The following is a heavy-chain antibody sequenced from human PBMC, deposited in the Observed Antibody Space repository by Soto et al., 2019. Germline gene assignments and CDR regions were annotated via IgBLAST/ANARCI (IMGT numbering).Heavy chain of an antibody. V-gene: IGHV3-74*01. CDR3: AREGFDWLLYFDY. Sequence: PGGSLSLSCSASGFTFSSYWMHWVRHAPGKGLVWVSRINSDGSSTSYANSVKGRLTISRDNAKNTLYLQMNSLRAEDTAVYYCAREGFDWLLYFDYWGQGALVTVSS. CDR2: INSDGSST. J-gene: IGHJ4*02. D-gene: IGHD3-9*01. CDR1: GFTFSSYW.